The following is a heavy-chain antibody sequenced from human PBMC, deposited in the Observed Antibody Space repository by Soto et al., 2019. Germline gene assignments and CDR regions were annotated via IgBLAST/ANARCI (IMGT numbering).Heavy chain of an antibody. Sequence: QVHLVQSETEVKEPGASVTVSCKTSHATFTGYTINWVRQAPGQGLEWLGWISSLSGNTYYARDFQGRLPTTTNTSATTDYRELSSLRSDDTAVYFGARGTVTSGRWFGTWGQATVVTVSS. J-gene: IGHJ5*02. CDR2: ISSLSGNT. V-gene: IGHV1-18*04. D-gene: IGHD4-17*01. CDR1: HATFTGYT. CDR3: ARGTVTSGRWFGT.